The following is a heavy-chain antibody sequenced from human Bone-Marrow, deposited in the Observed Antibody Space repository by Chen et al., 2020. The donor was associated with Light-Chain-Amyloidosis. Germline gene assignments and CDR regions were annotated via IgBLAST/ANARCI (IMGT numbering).Heavy chain of an antibody. V-gene: IGHV3-21*02. CDR3: ARPTSVWLQLTTGGDF. CDR1: GFTFSSHA. J-gene: IGHJ4*02. Sequence: EVQLVESGGGLVKPGGSLRLSCAASGFTFSSHAMTWVRQAPGKGLEWLSSISSNSYKYYADSVKGRFTIARENAMNSVYLQMNSLRAEDTAIYYCARPTSVWLQLTTGGDFWGQGTLVTVSS. CDR2: ISSNSYK. D-gene: IGHD6-19*01.